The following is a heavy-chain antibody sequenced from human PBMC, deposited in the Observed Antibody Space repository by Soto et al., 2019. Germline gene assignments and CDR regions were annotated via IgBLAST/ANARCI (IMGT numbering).Heavy chain of an antibody. CDR2: IYYNVST. CDR3: AREYTPMAYNWFEH. CDR1: GGSISSYY. J-gene: IGHJ5*02. D-gene: IGHD5-18*01. V-gene: IGHV4-59*01. Sequence: SETLSLTCTVSGGSISSYYWSWIRQPPGKGLEWIGYIYYNVSTNYNPSLKSRVTISVDTSKNQFSLKLRSVTAADTAVYYCAREYTPMAYNWFEHLGEGTMVTVSP.